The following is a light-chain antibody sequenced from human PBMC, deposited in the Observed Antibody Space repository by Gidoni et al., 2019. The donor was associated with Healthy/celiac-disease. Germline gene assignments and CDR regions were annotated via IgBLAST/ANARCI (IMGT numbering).Light chain of an antibody. V-gene: IGLV3-25*03. J-gene: IGLJ3*02. CDR2: KDT. CDR3: QSADSSGTYRV. CDR1: ALPKQY. Sequence: SYELTQPPSVSVSPGQTARITCFGDALPKQYAYWYQQKPGQAPVLVIYKDTARPSGIPERFSGSSSGTTVTLTISGVQAEDEADYYCQSADSSGTYRVFGGGTKLTVL.